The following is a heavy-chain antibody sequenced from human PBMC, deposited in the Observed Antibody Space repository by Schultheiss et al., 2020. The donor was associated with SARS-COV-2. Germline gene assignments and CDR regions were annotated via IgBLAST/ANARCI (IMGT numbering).Heavy chain of an antibody. D-gene: IGHD5-12*01. CDR2: ISGSGGST. CDR1: GFTFSSYA. CDR3: ARAADIVATIDY. V-gene: IGHV3-23*01. Sequence: GESLKISCAASGFTFSSYAMSWVRQAPGKGLEWVSAISGSGGSTYYADSVKGRFTISRDNSKNTLYLQMNSLRAEDTAVYYCARAADIVATIDYWGQGTLVTVSS. J-gene: IGHJ4*02.